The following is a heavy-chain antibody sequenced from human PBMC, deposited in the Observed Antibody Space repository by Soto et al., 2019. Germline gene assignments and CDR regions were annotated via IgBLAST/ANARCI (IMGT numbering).Heavy chain of an antibody. D-gene: IGHD2-15*01. Sequence: GGSLRLSCVVSGFTFSSYGMHWVRQAPGKGLDWVAVISYDGRKKYYADSVKGRFTISRDNSKNTLYLQMNNLRAEDTAVYYCAKDEVLVEVVARDYYGMDVWGQGTAVTVAS. V-gene: IGHV3-30*18. CDR1: GFTFSSYG. J-gene: IGHJ6*02. CDR3: AKDEVLVEVVARDYYGMDV. CDR2: ISYDGRKK.